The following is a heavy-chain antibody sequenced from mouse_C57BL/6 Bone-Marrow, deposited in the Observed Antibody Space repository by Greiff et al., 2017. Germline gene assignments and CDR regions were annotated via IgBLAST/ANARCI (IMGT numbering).Heavy chain of an antibody. J-gene: IGHJ4*01. CDR2: ISDGGSYT. V-gene: IGHV5-4*01. D-gene: IGHD2-10*02. Sequence: EVKLEESGGGLVKPGGSLKLSCAASGFTFSSYAMSWVRQTPEKRLEWVATISDGGSYTYYPDNVKGRFTISRDNAKNNLYLQMSHLKAEDTAMYYCARERYDYYAMDYWGQGTSVTVSS. CDR3: ARERYDYYAMDY. CDR1: GFTFSSYA.